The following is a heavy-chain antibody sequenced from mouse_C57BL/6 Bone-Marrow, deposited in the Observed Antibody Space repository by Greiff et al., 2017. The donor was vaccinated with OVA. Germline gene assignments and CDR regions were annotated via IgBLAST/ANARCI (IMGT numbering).Heavy chain of an antibody. J-gene: IGHJ1*03. CDR1: GYAFSNSW. Sequence: QVQLQQSGPELVKPGASVKISCKASGYAFSNSWMNWVKQRPGKGLEWIGRIYPGDGDTNYNGKFKGKATLTADKSSNTAYMQLSSLTSEDSAVYFCARRVLRPYWYFEVWGTGTTVTVSS. D-gene: IGHD1-2*01. CDR3: ARRVLRPYWYFEV. CDR2: IYPGDGDT. V-gene: IGHV1-82*01.